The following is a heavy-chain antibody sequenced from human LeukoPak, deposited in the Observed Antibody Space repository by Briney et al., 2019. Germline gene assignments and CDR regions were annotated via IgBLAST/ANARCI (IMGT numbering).Heavy chain of an antibody. CDR1: GFTFDDYG. CDR2: INWNGGST. D-gene: IGHD7-27*01. V-gene: IGHV3-20*04. CDR3: ARWGRPQKYFDY. J-gene: IGHJ4*02. Sequence: GGSLRLSCAASGFTFDDYGMSWVRQAPGEGLEWVSGINWNGGSTGYADSVKGRFTISRDNAKNSLYLQMNSLRAEDTALYYCARWGRPQKYFDYWGQGTLVTVSS.